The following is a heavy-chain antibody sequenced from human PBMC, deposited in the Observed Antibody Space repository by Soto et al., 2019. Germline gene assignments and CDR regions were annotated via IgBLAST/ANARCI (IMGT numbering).Heavy chain of an antibody. CDR1: GFTFSSYE. D-gene: IGHD1-26*01. CDR3: ARAWEVGAPLDY. J-gene: IGHJ4*02. CDR2: ISSSGSTI. Sequence: GGSLRLSCAASGFTFSSYEMNWVRQAPGKGLEWVSYISSSGSTIYYADSVKGRFTIARDNAKNSLYLQMNSLRAEDTAVYYCARAWEVGAPLDYWGQGTLVTVSS. V-gene: IGHV3-48*03.